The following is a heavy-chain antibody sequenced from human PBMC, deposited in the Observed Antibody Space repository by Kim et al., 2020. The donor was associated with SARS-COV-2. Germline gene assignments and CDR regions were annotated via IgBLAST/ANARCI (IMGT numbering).Heavy chain of an antibody. CDR2: ISSSSSYT. D-gene: IGHD6-13*01. J-gene: IGHJ4*02. CDR1: GFTFSDYY. V-gene: IGHV3-11*06. Sequence: GGSLRLSCAASGFTFSDYYMSWIRQAPGKGLEWVSYISSSSSYTNYADSVKGRFTISRDNAKNSLYLQMNSLRAEDTAVYYCARDQTGYSSQNYFDYWGQGTLVTVSS. CDR3: ARDQTGYSSQNYFDY.